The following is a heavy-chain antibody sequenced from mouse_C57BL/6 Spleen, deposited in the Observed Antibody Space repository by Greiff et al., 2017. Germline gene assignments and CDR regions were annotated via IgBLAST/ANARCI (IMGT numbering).Heavy chain of an antibody. CDR2: ISDGGSYT. D-gene: IGHD1-2*01. V-gene: IGHV5-4*01. CDR3: ARDREGLLRPYAMDY. J-gene: IGHJ4*01. CDR1: GFTFSSYA. Sequence: EVMLVESGGGLVKPGGSLKLSCAASGFTFSSYAMSWVRQTPEKRLEWVATISDGGSYTYYPDNVKGRFTISRDNAKNNLYLQMSHLKSEDTAMYYCARDREGLLRPYAMDYWGQGTSVTVSS.